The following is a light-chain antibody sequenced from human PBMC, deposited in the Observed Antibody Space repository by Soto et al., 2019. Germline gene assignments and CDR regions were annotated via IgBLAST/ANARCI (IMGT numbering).Light chain of an antibody. CDR1: ESVGVD. J-gene: IGKJ4*01. V-gene: IGKV3-20*01. CDR2: DAS. CDR3: QQYAESPLT. Sequence: EIVMTQSPATLSVSQGESATLSCRASESVGVDLAWYQHKPGQAPRLVIYDASNRATGVPDRFSGSGSGTDFTLTVTRLEPEDFAVYYCQQYAESPLTFGGGTKVDI.